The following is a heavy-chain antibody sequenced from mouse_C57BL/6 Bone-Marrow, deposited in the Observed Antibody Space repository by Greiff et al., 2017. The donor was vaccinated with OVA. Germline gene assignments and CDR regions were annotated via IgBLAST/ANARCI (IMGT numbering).Heavy chain of an antibody. J-gene: IGHJ2*01. CDR2: ISNGGGST. V-gene: IGHV5-12*01. Sequence: EVKVVESGGGLVQPGGSLKLSCAASGFTFSDYYMYWVRQTPEKRLEWVAYISNGGGSTYYPDPVKGRFTNSRYKTKNTLYLQMCLLKSEDTAMYYCASHPGDYWGQGTTLTVSS. CDR3: ASHPGDY. CDR1: GFTFSDYY.